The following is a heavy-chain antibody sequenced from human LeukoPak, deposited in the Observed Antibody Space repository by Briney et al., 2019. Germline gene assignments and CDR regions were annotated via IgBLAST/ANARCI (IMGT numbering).Heavy chain of an antibody. V-gene: IGHV1-18*01. CDR2: ISAYNGNT. CDR3: ARDTRYNWNDGYYYGMHV. Sequence: ASVKVSCKASGYTFTSYGISWVRQAPGQGLEWMGWISAYNGNTNYAQKLQGRLTMTTDTSTSTAYMELRSLRSDDTAVYHCARDTRYNWNDGYYYGMHVWPQGTTVTVPS. J-gene: IGHJ6*02. D-gene: IGHD1-1*01. CDR1: GYTFTSYG.